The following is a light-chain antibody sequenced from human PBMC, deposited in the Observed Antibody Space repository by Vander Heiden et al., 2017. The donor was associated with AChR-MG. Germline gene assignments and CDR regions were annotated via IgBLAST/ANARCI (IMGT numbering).Light chain of an antibody. CDR3: QQYDSIPWT. CDR2: DAS. J-gene: IGKJ1*01. Sequence: DIQMTQSPSFLPASVGDKIIITCRASQGISNSLAWYQQKPGKATKLLLYDASRLQTGVPARFSGGGSGAEYTLTVYNLQPEDFASYHCQQYDSIPWTFGQGTKVEI. CDR1: QGISNS. V-gene: IGKV1-NL1*01.